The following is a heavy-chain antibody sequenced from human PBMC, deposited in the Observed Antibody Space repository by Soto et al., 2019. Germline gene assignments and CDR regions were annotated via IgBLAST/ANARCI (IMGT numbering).Heavy chain of an antibody. CDR2: IWYDGSNK. Sequence: GGSLRLSCAASGFTFSSYGMHWVRQAPGKGLEWVAVIWYDGSNKYYADSVKGRFTISRDNSKNTLYLQMNSLRAEDTAVYYCARGGTSNYVLGGGNHYYYGMDVWGQGTTVTVSS. J-gene: IGHJ6*02. D-gene: IGHD4-4*01. V-gene: IGHV3-33*01. CDR1: GFTFSSYG. CDR3: ARGGTSNYVLGGGNHYYYGMDV.